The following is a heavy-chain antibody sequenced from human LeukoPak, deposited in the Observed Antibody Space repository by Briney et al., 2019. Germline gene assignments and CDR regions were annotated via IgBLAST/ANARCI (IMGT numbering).Heavy chain of an antibody. J-gene: IGHJ4*02. V-gene: IGHV3-7*01. CDR1: GFTFTTYW. CDR3: ARDRSTVAGIDY. Sequence: GGPLRLSCAVSGFTFTTYWMTWVRQAPGKGLEWVATIKPDGDETFYVDSVKGRFTISRDNAKSSLYLQMNSLRAEDTAVYYCARDRSTVAGIDYWGQGTLVTVSS. D-gene: IGHD6-19*01. CDR2: IKPDGDET.